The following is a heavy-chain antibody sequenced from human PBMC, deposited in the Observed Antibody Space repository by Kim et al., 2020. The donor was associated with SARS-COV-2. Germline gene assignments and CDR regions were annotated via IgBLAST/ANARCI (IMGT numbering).Heavy chain of an antibody. CDR2: IIPILGIA. CDR1: GGTFSSYA. V-gene: IGHV1-69*04. J-gene: IGHJ3*02. D-gene: IGHD1-26*01. CDR3: ATQGATLADAFDI. Sequence: SVKVSCKASGGTFSSYAISWVRRAPGQGLEWMGRIIPILGIANYAQKFQGRVTITADKSTSTAYMELSSLRSEDTAVYYCATQGATLADAFDIWGQGTMVTVSS.